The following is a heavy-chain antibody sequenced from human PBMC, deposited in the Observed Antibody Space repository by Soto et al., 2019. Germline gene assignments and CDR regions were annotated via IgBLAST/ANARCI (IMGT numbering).Heavy chain of an antibody. Sequence: GGSLRLSCAASGFTFNNYAMTWVRQPPGKGLEWVSAISGSGDVTFYADSVRGRFTISRDNSKSTLYLQMNSLRAEDTAVYFCAKDLRAPAAKNFDYWGQGTLVTVSS. D-gene: IGHD6-25*01. J-gene: IGHJ4*02. CDR1: GFTFNNYA. CDR3: AKDLRAPAAKNFDY. V-gene: IGHV3-23*01. CDR2: ISGSGDVT.